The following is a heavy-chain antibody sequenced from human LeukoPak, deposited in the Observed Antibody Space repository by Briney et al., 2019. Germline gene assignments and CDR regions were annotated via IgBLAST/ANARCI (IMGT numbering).Heavy chain of an antibody. CDR1: GFTFNNYW. J-gene: IGHJ4*02. D-gene: IGHD1-1*01. CDR3: ARDRNWNDVAAY. Sequence: GGSLRLSCAASGFTFNNYWMHWVRQAPGKGLVWVSRINNDGSSTTYADSVKGRFTISRDNAKNTVYLHLNSLRAEDTAVYYCARDRNWNDVAAYWGQGTLVTVSS. V-gene: IGHV3-74*01. CDR2: INNDGSST.